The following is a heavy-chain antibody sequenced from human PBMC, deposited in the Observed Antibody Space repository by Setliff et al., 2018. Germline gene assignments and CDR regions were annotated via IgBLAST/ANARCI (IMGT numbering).Heavy chain of an antibody. CDR2: IIPIFGTA. V-gene: IGHV1-69*05. CDR3: ARATYYYDSSGYFLDAFDI. Sequence: SVKVFCKASGGTFSSYAISWVRQAPGQGLEWMGGIIPIFGTANYAQKFQGRVTITTDESTSTAYMELSSLRSEDTAVYYCARATYYYDSSGYFLDAFDIWGQGTMVTVSS. CDR1: GGTFSSYA. D-gene: IGHD3-22*01. J-gene: IGHJ3*02.